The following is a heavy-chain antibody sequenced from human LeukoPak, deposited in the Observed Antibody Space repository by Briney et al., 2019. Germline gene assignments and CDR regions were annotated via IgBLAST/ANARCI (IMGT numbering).Heavy chain of an antibody. J-gene: IGHJ4*02. CDR3: ARTLRWYPFDY. CDR2: IYPGDSDT. D-gene: IGHD4-23*01. V-gene: IGHV5-51*01. Sequence: GGSLQISCQGSGYRFTSYWIGWVRRLPGKGRGGMGIIYPGDSDTRYSPSFQGQVTISADKSISPAYLQWSSLKASDTAMYYCARTLRWYPFDYWGQGTLVTVSS. CDR1: GYRFTSYW.